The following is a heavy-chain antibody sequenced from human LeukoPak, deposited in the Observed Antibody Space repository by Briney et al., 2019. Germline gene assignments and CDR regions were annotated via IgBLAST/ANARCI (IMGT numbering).Heavy chain of an antibody. CDR3: ARDEEQLVQNYYYYMDV. CDR1: GFTFSSYN. CDR2: ISSSSSTI. D-gene: IGHD6-13*01. Sequence: GGSLRLSCAASGFTFSSYNMNWVRQAPGKGLEWVSYISSSSSTIYYADSVKGRFTISRDNAKNSLYLQMNSLRAEDTAVYYCARDEEQLVQNYYYYMDVWGKGTTVTVSS. V-gene: IGHV3-48*01. J-gene: IGHJ6*03.